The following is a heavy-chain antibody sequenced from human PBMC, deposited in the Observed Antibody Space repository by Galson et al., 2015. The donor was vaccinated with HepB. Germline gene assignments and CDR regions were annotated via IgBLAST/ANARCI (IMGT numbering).Heavy chain of an antibody. J-gene: IGHJ4*02. D-gene: IGHD3-10*01. CDR2: ILYDGSNK. CDR1: GFTFSSYA. Sequence: SLRLSCAASGFTFSSYAMHWVRQAPGKGLEWVAVILYDGSNKYYADSVKGRSTISRDNSKNTLYLQMNSLRAEDTAVYYCARDGGSGRYGFDYWGQGTLVPVSS. V-gene: IGHV3-30-3*01. CDR3: ARDGGSGRYGFDY.